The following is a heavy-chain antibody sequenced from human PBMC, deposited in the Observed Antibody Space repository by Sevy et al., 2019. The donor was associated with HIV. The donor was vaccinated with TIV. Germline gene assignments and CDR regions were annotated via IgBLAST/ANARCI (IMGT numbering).Heavy chain of an antibody. CDR3: CAAGPYYDFWSGSYY. Sequence: GGSLRLSCAASGFTFSSYAMSWVRQAPGKGLEWVSAISGSGGSTYYSDYVKGRCTTSRDNTKNTLYLQMNSRIAEDTAVFYCCAAGPYYDFWSGSYYWGQGTLVTVSS. V-gene: IGHV3-23*01. J-gene: IGHJ4*02. D-gene: IGHD3-3*01. CDR1: GFTFSSYA. CDR2: ISGSGGST.